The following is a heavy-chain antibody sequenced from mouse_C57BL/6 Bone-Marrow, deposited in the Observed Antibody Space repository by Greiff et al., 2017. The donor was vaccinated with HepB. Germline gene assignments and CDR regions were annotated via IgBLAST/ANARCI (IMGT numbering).Heavy chain of an antibody. D-gene: IGHD2-3*01. CDR3: RGWLLRNYAMDY. Sequence: QVQLQQPGAELVKPGASVKMSCKASGYTFTSYWITWVKQKPGQGLEWIGDIYPGSGSTNYNEKFKSKATLTVDTSSSTAYMQLSSLTSEDSAVYYCRGWLLRNYAMDYWGQGTSVTVSS. CDR1: GYTFTSYW. V-gene: IGHV1-55*01. CDR2: IYPGSGST. J-gene: IGHJ4*01.